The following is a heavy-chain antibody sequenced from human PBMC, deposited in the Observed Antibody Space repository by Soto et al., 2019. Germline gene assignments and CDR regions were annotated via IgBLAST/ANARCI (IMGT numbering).Heavy chain of an antibody. CDR1: GFTFSTYG. J-gene: IGHJ4*02. Sequence: GGSLRLSCAASGFTFSTYGMHWVRQAPGKGLEWVAFISNDGSNKYYADSVKGRFTISRDNSKNTLYLQMNSLRAEDTAVYYCVKGFGNYWAFDYWGQGTLVTVSS. CDR2: ISNDGSNK. D-gene: IGHD1-26*01. V-gene: IGHV3-30*18. CDR3: VKGFGNYWAFDY.